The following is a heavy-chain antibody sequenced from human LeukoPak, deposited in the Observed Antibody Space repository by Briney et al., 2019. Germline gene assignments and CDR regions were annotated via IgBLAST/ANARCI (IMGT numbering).Heavy chain of an antibody. CDR3: ARGYYDYVWGSYRPFDY. J-gene: IGHJ4*02. D-gene: IGHD3-16*02. V-gene: IGHV3-9*01. CDR2: ISWNSGSI. CDR1: GFTFDDYA. Sequence: PGGSLRLSCAASGFTFDDYAMHWVRQAPGKGLEWVSGISWNSGSIGYADSVKGRFTISRDNAKNSLYLQMNSLRAEDTALYHCARGYYDYVWGSYRPFDYWGQGTLVTVSS.